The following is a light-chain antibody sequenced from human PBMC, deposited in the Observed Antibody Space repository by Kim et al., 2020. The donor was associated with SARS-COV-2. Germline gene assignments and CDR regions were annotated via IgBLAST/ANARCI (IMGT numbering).Light chain of an antibody. CDR1: QRVRIN. CDR3: QQYNNWTLWT. J-gene: IGKJ1*01. V-gene: IGKV3-15*01. Sequence: SPGERATPPCRASQRVRINLSWYQHKTGQAPTLLFSGASTRATRIPARFSVSGSGIEFTLTTRRLQSEEFAVYYSQQYNNWTLWTFVQGTTV. CDR2: GAS.